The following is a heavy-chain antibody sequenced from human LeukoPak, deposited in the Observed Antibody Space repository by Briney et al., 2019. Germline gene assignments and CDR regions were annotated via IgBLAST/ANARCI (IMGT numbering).Heavy chain of an antibody. D-gene: IGHD6-19*01. CDR1: GYTFTSYY. CDR2: INPSGGST. CDR3: ARDRGSGWPNYYYYYGMDV. Sequence: ASVKVSCKASGYTFTSYYMHWVRQAPGQGLEWMGIINPSGGSTSYAQKFQGRVTMTRDTSTSTVYMELSSLRSEDTAVYYCARDRGSGWPNYYYYYGMDVWGQGTTVTVSS. V-gene: IGHV1-46*01. J-gene: IGHJ6*02.